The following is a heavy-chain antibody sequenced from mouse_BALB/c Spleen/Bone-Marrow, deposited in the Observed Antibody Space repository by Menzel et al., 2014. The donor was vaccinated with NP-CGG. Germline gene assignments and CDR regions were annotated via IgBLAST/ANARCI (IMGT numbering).Heavy chain of an antibody. J-gene: IGHJ4*01. CDR3: ARSTTVVSYYAMDY. D-gene: IGHD1-1*01. Sequence: VQLQQPGAELVKPGASVKLSCTASGFNIKDTYMHWVKQRPEQGLEWIGRIDPANGYTKFDPKFQGKATITAGTSSNTAYLQLSSLTSEDTVVYYCARSTTVVSYYAMDYWGQGTSVTVSS. CDR1: GFNIKDTY. CDR2: IDPANGYT. V-gene: IGHV14-3*02.